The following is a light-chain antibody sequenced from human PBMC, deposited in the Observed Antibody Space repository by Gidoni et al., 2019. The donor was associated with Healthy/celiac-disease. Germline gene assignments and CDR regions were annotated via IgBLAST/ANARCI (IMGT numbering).Light chain of an antibody. CDR2: AAS. Sequence: DIQMTQSPSSLPASVGDRVTITCRASQSISSYLNWYQQKPGKAPKLLIYAASSLQSGVPSRFSGSGSGTDFTLTISSLQPEDFATYYCQQSYSTPIFTFXPXTKVDIK. CDR1: QSISSY. CDR3: QQSYSTPIFT. J-gene: IGKJ3*01. V-gene: IGKV1-39*01.